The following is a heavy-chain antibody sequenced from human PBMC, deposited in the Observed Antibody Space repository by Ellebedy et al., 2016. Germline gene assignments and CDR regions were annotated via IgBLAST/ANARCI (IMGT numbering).Heavy chain of an antibody. CDR3: ARGQRGYDFWSGYPPLYYYYMDV. J-gene: IGHJ6*03. CDR2: IFHNGIT. Sequence: SETLSLTXTVSGYSISSGYLWGWIRQPPGKGLEWIGSIFHNGITYYNPSLKSRGTISVDTSKNQFSLKLSSVTAADTAVYYCARGQRGYDFWSGYPPLYYYYMDVWGKGTTVTVSS. V-gene: IGHV4-38-2*02. CDR1: GYSISSGYL. D-gene: IGHD3-3*01.